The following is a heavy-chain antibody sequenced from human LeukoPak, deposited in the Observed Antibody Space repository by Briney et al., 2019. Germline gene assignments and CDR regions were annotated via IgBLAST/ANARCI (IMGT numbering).Heavy chain of an antibody. CDR2: ISYDGSNK. V-gene: IGHV3-30*03. J-gene: IGHJ4*02. CDR3: ARDALVDTAMVTFDY. CDR1: GFTFSSYG. D-gene: IGHD5-18*01. Sequence: GGSLRLSCAASGFTFSSYGMHWVRQAPGKGLEWVAVISYDGSNKYYADSVKGRFTISRDNAKNSLYLQMNSLRVEDTAVYYCARDALVDTAMVTFDYWGQGTLVTVSS.